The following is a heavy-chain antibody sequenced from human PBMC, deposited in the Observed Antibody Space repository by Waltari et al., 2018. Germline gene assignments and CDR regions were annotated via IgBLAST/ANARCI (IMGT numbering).Heavy chain of an antibody. V-gene: IGHV4-61*01. Sequence: SSGSYYWSWIRQPPGKGLEWIGYIYYSGSTNYNPSLKSRVTILVDTSKNQFSLKLSSVTAADTAVYYCARDGRLVVDGLDVWGQGSTVSVSS. CDR3: ARDGRLVVDGLDV. CDR1: SSGSYY. J-gene: IGHJ6*02. D-gene: IGHD3-22*01. CDR2: IYYSGST.